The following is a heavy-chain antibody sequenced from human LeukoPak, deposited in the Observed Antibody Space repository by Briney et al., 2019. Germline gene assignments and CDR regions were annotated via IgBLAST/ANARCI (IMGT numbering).Heavy chain of an antibody. J-gene: IGHJ4*02. D-gene: IGHD3-10*01. CDR3: AKAGDSLWFGELPYYFDF. V-gene: IGHV3-7*03. CDR2: IKQDGSEK. Sequence: GGSLRLSCAASGFTVSSNYMSWVRQAPGKGLEWVANIKQDGSEKYYVDSVKGRFTISRDNAKNSLYLQMNSLRAEDTAVYYCAKAGDSLWFGELPYYFDFRGQGTLVTVST. CDR1: GFTVSSNY.